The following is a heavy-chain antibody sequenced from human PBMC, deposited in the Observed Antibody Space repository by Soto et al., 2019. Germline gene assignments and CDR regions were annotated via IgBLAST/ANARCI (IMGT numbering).Heavy chain of an antibody. J-gene: IGHJ4*02. CDR1: GGSFSGYY. CDR3: ARRSGLSGRSYYYGSGTHPGFDY. D-gene: IGHD3-10*01. Sequence: SETLSLTCAVYGGSFSGYYWSWIRQPPGKGLEWIGEINHSGSTNYNPSLKSRVTISVDTSKNQFSLKLSSVTAADTAVYYCARRSGLSGRSYYYGSGTHPGFDYWGQGTLVTVSS. V-gene: IGHV4-34*01. CDR2: INHSGST.